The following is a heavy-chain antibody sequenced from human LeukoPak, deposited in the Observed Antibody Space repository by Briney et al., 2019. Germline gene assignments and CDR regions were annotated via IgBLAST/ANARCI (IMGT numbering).Heavy chain of an antibody. Sequence: SVKVSCKASGGTFSSYAISWVRQAPGQGLEWMGGVIPIFGTANYAQKFQGRVTITADESTSTAYMELSSLRSEDTAVYYCARKSVLFTIFGAVIIGFDPWGQGTLVTVSS. D-gene: IGHD3-3*01. CDR1: GGTFSSYA. CDR3: ARKSVLFTIFGAVIIGFDP. CDR2: VIPIFGTA. V-gene: IGHV1-69*13. J-gene: IGHJ5*02.